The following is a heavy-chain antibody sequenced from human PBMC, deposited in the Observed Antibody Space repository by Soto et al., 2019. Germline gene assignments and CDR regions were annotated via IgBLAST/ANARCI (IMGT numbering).Heavy chain of an antibody. D-gene: IGHD3-10*01. J-gene: IGHJ6*02. CDR2: IYYSGST. CDR3: ASLWFGELLYPGYYYGMDV. V-gene: IGHV4-30-4*01. CDR1: GGSISSGDYY. Sequence: PSETLSLTCTVSGGSISSGDYYWGWIRQPPGKGLEWIGYIYYSGSTYYNPALKSRVTISVDTPKNQFSLKLRSVTAADTAVYYCASLWFGELLYPGYYYGMDVWGQGTTVTVSS.